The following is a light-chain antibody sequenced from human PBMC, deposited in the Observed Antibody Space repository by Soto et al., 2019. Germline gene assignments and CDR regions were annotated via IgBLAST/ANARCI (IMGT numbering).Light chain of an antibody. J-gene: IGLJ3*02. CDR2: EVN. CDR1: TSDVGGYNS. CDR3: SSSAGSNNVL. V-gene: IGLV2-8*01. Sequence: SALTQPPSASGSPGQSVTISCTGTTSDVGGYNSVSWYQQHPGKAPKVMIFEVNKRPSGVPDRFSGSKSGNTASLTVSGLQAEDEADYYCSSSAGSNNVLFGGGTKLTVL.